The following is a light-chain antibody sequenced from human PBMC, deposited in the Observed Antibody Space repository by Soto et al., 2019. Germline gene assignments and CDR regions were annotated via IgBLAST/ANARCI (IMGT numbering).Light chain of an antibody. CDR1: QTVSSSY. Sequence: EIVLTQSPGTLSLSPGEGATLSCRASQTVSSSYLAWYQQKPGQAPRVLIYGTSSRATGIPDRFSGSGSGTDFTLTITRLEPEDFAVYFCQHYDNSPYTFGQGTKLEIK. CDR2: GTS. J-gene: IGKJ2*01. CDR3: QHYDNSPYT. V-gene: IGKV3-20*01.